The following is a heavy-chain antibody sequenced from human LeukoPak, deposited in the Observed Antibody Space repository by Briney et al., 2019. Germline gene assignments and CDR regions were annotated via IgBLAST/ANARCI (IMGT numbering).Heavy chain of an antibody. J-gene: IGHJ6*02. CDR2: INHNGNVN. CDR1: GFTFSSYS. V-gene: IGHV3-7*03. Sequence: GSLRLSCAASGFTFSSYSMNGARQAPGKGLEWVASINHNGNVNYYVDSVKGRFTISRDNAKNSLYLQMSNLRAEDTAVYFCARGGGLDVWGQGATVTVSS. D-gene: IGHD3-16*01. CDR3: ARGGGLDV.